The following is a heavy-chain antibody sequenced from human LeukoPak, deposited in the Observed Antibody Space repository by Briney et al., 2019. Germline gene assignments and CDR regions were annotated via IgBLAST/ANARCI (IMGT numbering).Heavy chain of an antibody. CDR3: AKEGTIVSRHFDY. V-gene: IGHV3-23*01. D-gene: IGHD5/OR15-5a*01. CDR1: GFTFSSYA. Sequence: GGPLRLSCAASGFTFSSYAMSWVRQAPGKGLEWVSAISGSGGSTYYADSVKGRLTISRDNSKNTLYLQMNSLRAEDTAVYYCAKEGTIVSRHFDYWGQGTLVTVSS. CDR2: ISGSGGST. J-gene: IGHJ4*02.